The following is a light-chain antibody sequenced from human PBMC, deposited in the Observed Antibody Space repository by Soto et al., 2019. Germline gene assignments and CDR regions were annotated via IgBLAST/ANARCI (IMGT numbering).Light chain of an antibody. CDR3: SSYAGSSTV. Sequence: QSVLTQPASVSGSPGQSITISCTGTNSDVGGYNYVAWYQQHAGKAPKLMMYDVSNRPSGVSNRFSGSKSGNTASLTISGLQAEDEADYYCSSYAGSSTVFGTGTKLTVL. CDR2: DVS. CDR1: NSDVGGYNY. V-gene: IGLV2-14*01. J-gene: IGLJ1*01.